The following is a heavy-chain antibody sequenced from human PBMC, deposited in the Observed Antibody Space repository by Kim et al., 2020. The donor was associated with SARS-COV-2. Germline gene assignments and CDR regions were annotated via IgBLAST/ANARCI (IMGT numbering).Heavy chain of an antibody. J-gene: IGHJ6*03. V-gene: IGHV3-23*01. CDR3: AKNDAGLVASHYYQMVV. Sequence: GGSLRLSCTVSGFTFRYTAMSWVRQAPGKGLQWVSAISGIAVDTYYADSVRGRFTISRDSSNNTLYLQMNSLRVEDTAVYYCAKNDAGLVASHYYQMVVWGKGTAVTVS. D-gene: IGHD3-9*01. CDR2: ISGIAVDT. CDR1: GFTFRYTA.